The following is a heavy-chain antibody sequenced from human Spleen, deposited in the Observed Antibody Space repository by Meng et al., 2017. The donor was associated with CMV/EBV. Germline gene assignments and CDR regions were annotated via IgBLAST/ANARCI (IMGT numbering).Heavy chain of an antibody. Sequence: GESLKISCAASGFRFDDHGMSWVRQAPGKGLEWVSGINWNGGSTGYADSVQGRFTISRDNAKNSLYLQMNSLRAEDTALYYCARDRGAGSYYNGYYYGVDVWGQGTMVTVSS. V-gene: IGHV3-20*04. J-gene: IGHJ6*02. CDR1: GFRFDDHG. CDR3: ARDRGAGSYYNGYYYGVDV. CDR2: INWNGGST. D-gene: IGHD3-10*01.